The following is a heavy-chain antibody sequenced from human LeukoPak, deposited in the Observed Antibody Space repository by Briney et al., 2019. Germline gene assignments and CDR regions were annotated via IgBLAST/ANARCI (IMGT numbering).Heavy chain of an antibody. CDR2: MNPNSGNT. CDR1: GYTFSSYD. D-gene: IGHD3-10*01. V-gene: IGHV1-8*01. J-gene: IGHJ5*02. Sequence: ASVKVSCKASGYTFSSYDIHWVRQATGQGLEWMGWMNPNSGNTVYAQKFQGRVTITRNTSMNTAYMELRSLRSDDTAVYYCARDKRGGSWDPWGQGTLVTVSS. CDR3: ARDKRGGSWDP.